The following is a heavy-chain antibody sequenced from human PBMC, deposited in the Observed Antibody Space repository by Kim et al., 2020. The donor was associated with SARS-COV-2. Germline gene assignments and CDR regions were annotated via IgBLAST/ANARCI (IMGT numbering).Heavy chain of an antibody. V-gene: IGHV3-15*01. CDR2: IKSKTDGGTT. CDR1: GFTFSNAW. CDR3: TTVGGDSSGWYEGGY. J-gene: IGHJ4*02. Sequence: GGSLRLSCASSGFTFSNAWMSWFRQAPGKGLEWVGRIKSKTDGGTTDYAAPVKGRFTISRDDSKNTLYLQMNSLKTEDTAVYYCTTVGGDSSGWYEGGYWDQGTLVTVAS. D-gene: IGHD6-19*01.